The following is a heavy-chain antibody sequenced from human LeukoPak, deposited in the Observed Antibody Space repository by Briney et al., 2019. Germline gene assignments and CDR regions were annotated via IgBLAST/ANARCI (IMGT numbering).Heavy chain of an antibody. CDR1: GYTFTSYY. Sequence: ASVKVSCKASGYTFTSYYMHWVRQAPGQGLEWMGIIIPSGGSTSYAQKFQGRVTMTRDTSTSTVYMELSSLRSEDTAVYYCAKTRPLDSSSWSHGDYWGQGTLVTVSS. CDR2: IIPSGGST. J-gene: IGHJ4*02. V-gene: IGHV1-46*01. D-gene: IGHD6-13*01. CDR3: AKTRPLDSSSWSHGDY.